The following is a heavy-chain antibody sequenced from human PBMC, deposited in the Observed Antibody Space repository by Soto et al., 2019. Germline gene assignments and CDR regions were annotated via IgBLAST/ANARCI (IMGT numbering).Heavy chain of an antibody. D-gene: IGHD3-16*01. J-gene: IGHJ6*02. Sequence: QLQLQESGSGLVKPSQTLSLTCAVSGGSISSGGYSWSWIRQPPGKGLEWIGYIYHSGSTYYNPSLKSRVNISVDRSKNQFSLKLSSVTAADTAVYYCARGGWGLHLDKGEPDYYYYYGMDVWGQGTTVTVSS. V-gene: IGHV4-30-2*01. CDR1: GGSISSGGYS. CDR3: ARGGWGLHLDKGEPDYYYYYGMDV. CDR2: IYHSGST.